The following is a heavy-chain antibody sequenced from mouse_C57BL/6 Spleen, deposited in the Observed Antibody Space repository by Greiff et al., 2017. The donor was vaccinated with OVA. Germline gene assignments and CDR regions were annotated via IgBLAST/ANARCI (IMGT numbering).Heavy chain of an antibody. Sequence: VQLQQSGAELVKPGASVKISCKASGYAFSSYWMNWVKQRPGQGLEWIGQIYPGDGDTNYNGKFKGKATLTADKSSSTAYMQLSSLTSEDSAVYFCARPFYGSSPYFDYWGQGTTLTVSS. V-gene: IGHV1-80*01. D-gene: IGHD1-1*01. CDR2: IYPGDGDT. CDR3: ARPFYGSSPYFDY. CDR1: GYAFSSYW. J-gene: IGHJ2*01.